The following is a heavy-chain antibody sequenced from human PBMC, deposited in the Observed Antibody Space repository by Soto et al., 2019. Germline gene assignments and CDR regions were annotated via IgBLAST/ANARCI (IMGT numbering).Heavy chain of an antibody. CDR3: AKDVYFDSYYFDQ. CDR1: GFTFSSYA. V-gene: IGHV3-30*04. CDR2: ISYDGRQK. D-gene: IGHD3-9*01. Sequence: PGGSLRLSCVASGFTFSSYAMHWVRQAPGKGLERVAVISYDGRQKHYVDSVKGRFTLSSDESDNTVYLQMSSLRPEDAAVYVCAKDVYFDSYYFDQWGQGTRVTVSS. J-gene: IGHJ4*02.